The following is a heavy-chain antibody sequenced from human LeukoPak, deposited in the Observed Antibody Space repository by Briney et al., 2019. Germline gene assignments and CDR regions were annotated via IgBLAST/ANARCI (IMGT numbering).Heavy chain of an antibody. CDR3: AKERPGGNYGDYAVDY. D-gene: IGHD4-17*01. CDR1: GFTFTSYA. V-gene: IGHV3-23*01. CDR2: VSGSGDGT. J-gene: IGHJ4*02. Sequence: PGGSLRLSCAASGFTFTSYAMGWVRQAPGKGLEWVSSVSGSGDGTYYADSVKGRFTISRDNSKKTLDLHMDSLRAEDTAVYYCAKERPGGNYGDYAVDYWGQGTMVTVSS.